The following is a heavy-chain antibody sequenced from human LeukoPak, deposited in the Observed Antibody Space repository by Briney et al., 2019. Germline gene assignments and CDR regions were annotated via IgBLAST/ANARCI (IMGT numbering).Heavy chain of an antibody. Sequence: GGSLRLSCAASGFTFSSYSMNWVRQAPGKGLEWVSSISSSSSYIYYAYSVKGRFTISRDNAKNSLYLQMNSLRAEDTAVYYCARDLCYDSSGYYEDGAFDIWGQGTMVTVSS. CDR3: ARDLCYDSSGYYEDGAFDI. CDR1: GFTFSSYS. CDR2: ISSSSSYI. J-gene: IGHJ3*02. V-gene: IGHV3-21*01. D-gene: IGHD3-22*01.